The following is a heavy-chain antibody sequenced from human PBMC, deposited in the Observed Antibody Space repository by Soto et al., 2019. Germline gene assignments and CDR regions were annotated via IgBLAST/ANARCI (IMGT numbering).Heavy chain of an antibody. CDR2: IYYSGST. V-gene: IGHV4-61*01. J-gene: IGHJ4*02. Sequence: SETLSFTCTVSGGSVSSGSYYWSWIRQPPGKGLEWIGYIYYSGSTNYNPSLKSRVTISVDTSKNQFSLKLSSVTAADTAVYYCANYPTTVTSDYWGQGTLVTVSS. D-gene: IGHD4-17*01. CDR1: GGSVSSGSYY. CDR3: ANYPTTVTSDY.